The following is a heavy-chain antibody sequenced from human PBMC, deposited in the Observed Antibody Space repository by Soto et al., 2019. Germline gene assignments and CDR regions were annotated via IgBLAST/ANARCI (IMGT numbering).Heavy chain of an antibody. CDR1: GFSLRNSGVG. D-gene: IGHD4-17*01. Sequence: QITLKESGPTLVKPTQTLTLTCTFSGFSLRNSGVGVGWIRQPPGKALEWLALIYWDDDKRYSPSLKSRLTTTKDTAKNQVVLTITNMDPVDTATYYCAHLTTGGFDFDYWGQGTLVTVSS. CDR3: AHLTTGGFDFDY. CDR2: IYWDDDK. J-gene: IGHJ4*02. V-gene: IGHV2-5*02.